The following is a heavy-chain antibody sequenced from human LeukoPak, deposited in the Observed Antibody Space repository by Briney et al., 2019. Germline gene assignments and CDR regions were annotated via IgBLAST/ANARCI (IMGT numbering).Heavy chain of an antibody. CDR1: GGSISSGGYY. D-gene: IGHD1/OR15-1a*01. CDR3: AREIRSSPKEQAYNWFDP. CDR2: IYYSGST. Sequence: SETLSLTCTVSGGSISSGGYYWSWIRQHSGKGLEWIGYIYYSGSTYYNPSLKSRVTISVDTSKNQFSLKLSSVTAADTAVYYCAREIRSSPKEQAYNWFDPWGQGTLVTVSS. J-gene: IGHJ5*02. V-gene: IGHV4-31*03.